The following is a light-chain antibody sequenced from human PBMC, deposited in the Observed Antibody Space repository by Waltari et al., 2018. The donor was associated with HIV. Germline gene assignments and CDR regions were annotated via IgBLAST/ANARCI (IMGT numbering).Light chain of an antibody. CDR1: SYEFDLHNF. Sequence: SALTQPASVSGSPGQSVTISCTGTSYEFDLHNFLSWYQRPPGKAPQLIIFGVNSRPSGISSRFSASKSGDTAALTICGLQSGDEAEYYCTTYTAKDALLIGSGTKLTVL. J-gene: IGLJ2*01. V-gene: IGLV2-14*01. CDR3: TTYTAKDALL. CDR2: GVN.